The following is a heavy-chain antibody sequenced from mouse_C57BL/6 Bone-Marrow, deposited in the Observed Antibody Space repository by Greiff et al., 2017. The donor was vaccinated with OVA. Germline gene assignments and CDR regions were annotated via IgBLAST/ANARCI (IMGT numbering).Heavy chain of an antibody. CDR3: ARVGIYYYGSSYSPFAY. Sequence: EVQRVESGGGLVKPGGSLKLSCAASGFTFSSYAMSWVRQTPEKRLEWVATISDGGSYTYYPDNVKGRFTISRDNAKNNLYLQMSHLKSEDTAMYYCARVGIYYYGSSYSPFAYWGQGTLVTVSA. D-gene: IGHD1-1*01. J-gene: IGHJ3*01. V-gene: IGHV5-4*01. CDR2: ISDGGSYT. CDR1: GFTFSSYA.